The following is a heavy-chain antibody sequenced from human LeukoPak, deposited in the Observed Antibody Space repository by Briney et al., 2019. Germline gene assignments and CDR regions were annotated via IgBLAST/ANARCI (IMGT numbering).Heavy chain of an antibody. CDR3: GRGGYYFYYGMDV. CDR2: IYYSGST. Sequence: PSQTLSLTCTVSGGSISSGGYYWSWIRKHPGKGLEWIGYIYYSGSTDYNPSLKSRVTISVDTSKNQFSLKLSSVTAADTAVYYCGRGGYYFYYGMDVWGQRTTVTVSS. J-gene: IGHJ6*02. CDR1: GGSISSGGYY. V-gene: IGHV4-31*03.